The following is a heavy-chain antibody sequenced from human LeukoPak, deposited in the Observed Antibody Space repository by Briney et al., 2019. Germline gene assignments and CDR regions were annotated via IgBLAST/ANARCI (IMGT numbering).Heavy chain of an antibody. CDR1: GGSISSYY. CDR3: ARGGEWESHFDY. V-gene: IGHV4-59*01. Sequence: SETLSLTCTVSGGSISSYYWIWIRQPPGKGLEWIGYIYYSGSTNYNPSLKSRVTISVDTSKNQFSLKLSSVTAADTAVYYCARGGEWESHFDYWGQGTLVTVSS. CDR2: IYYSGST. D-gene: IGHD1-26*01. J-gene: IGHJ4*02.